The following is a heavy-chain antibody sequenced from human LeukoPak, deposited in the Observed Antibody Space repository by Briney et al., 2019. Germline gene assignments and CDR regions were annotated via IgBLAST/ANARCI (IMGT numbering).Heavy chain of an antibody. D-gene: IGHD6-19*01. Sequence: GGSLRLSCAASGFPFSSYAMSWVRQAPGEGLEWVSAISGSGGSTYYADSVKGRFTISRDNSKNTLYLQMNSLRAEDTAVYYCAAVAGTGYYYGMDVWGQGTTVTVSS. CDR1: GFPFSSYA. J-gene: IGHJ6*02. CDR2: ISGSGGST. V-gene: IGHV3-23*01. CDR3: AAVAGTGYYYGMDV.